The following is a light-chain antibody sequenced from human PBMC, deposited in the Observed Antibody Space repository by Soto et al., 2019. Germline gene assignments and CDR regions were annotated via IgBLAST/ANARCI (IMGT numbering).Light chain of an antibody. CDR2: TAS. J-gene: IGKJ1*01. CDR3: QQSFNAPWT. Sequence: DIQMTQSPSSLSASVGDRITITCRASQGIDTFLNWYQKKPGKAPKLLIHTASSLQSGVPATFSGTASGTDFTLTISSLQPEDFATYYCQQSFNAPWTFGQGTKVEIK. V-gene: IGKV1-39*01. CDR1: QGIDTF.